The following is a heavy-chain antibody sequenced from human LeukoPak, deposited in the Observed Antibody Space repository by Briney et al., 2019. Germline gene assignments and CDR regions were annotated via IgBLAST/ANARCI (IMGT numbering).Heavy chain of an antibody. V-gene: IGHV3-7*01. Sequence: GGSLRLSCAASGFTFSSYWMSWVRQAPGKGLEWVANIKQDGSEKYYVDSVKGRFTISRDNAKNSPYLQMNSLRAEDTAVYYCARDSTVSYYDILTGYMPTTTVSYYMDVWGKGTTVTISS. J-gene: IGHJ6*03. CDR2: IKQDGSEK. CDR1: GFTFSSYW. D-gene: IGHD3-9*01. CDR3: ARDSTVSYYDILTGYMPTTTVSYYMDV.